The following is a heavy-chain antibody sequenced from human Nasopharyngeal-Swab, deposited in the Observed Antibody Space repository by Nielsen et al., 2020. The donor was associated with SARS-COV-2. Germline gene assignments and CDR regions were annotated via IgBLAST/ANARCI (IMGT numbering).Heavy chain of an antibody. J-gene: IGHJ6*02. D-gene: IGHD3-3*01. CDR1: GYTFTSYA. V-gene: IGHV7-4-1*02. Sequence: ASVKVSCKASGYTFTSYAMNWVRQAPGQGLEWMGWINTNTGNPTYAQGFTGRFVFSLDTSVSTASLQISSLKAEDTAVYYFAREEGITIFGVPIGFGYYGMDVWGQGTTVTVSS. CDR3: AREEGITIFGVPIGFGYYGMDV. CDR2: INTNTGNP.